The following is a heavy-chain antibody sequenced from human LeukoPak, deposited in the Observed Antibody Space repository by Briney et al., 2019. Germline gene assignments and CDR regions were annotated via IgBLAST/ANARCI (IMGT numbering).Heavy chain of an antibody. V-gene: IGHV1-2*02. J-gene: IGHJ4*02. CDR2: INPNSGGT. Sequence: ASVKVSCKASRYTFTGYYMHWVRQAPGQGLEWMGWINPNSGGTNYAQKFQGRVTMTRDTSISTAYMELSRLRSDDTAVYYCARENDYYDSSGYAGFDYWGQGTLVTVSS. CDR1: RYTFTGYY. CDR3: ARENDYYDSSGYAGFDY. D-gene: IGHD3-22*01.